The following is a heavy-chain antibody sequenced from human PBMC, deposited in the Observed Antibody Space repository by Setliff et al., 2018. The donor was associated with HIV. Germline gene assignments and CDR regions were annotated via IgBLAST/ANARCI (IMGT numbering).Heavy chain of an antibody. V-gene: IGHV4-61*02. CDR1: GGSISSGSYY. D-gene: IGHD3-10*01. J-gene: IGHJ5*02. CDR3: ALDYGDNWFDP. CDR2: IYTSGST. Sequence: TLSLTCTVSGGSISSGSYYWSWIRQPAGKGLEWIGRIYTSGSTKYNPSLKSRVTISRDTSKNQFSLKLSSVTAADTAVYYCALDYGDNWFDPWGQGTRVTVSS.